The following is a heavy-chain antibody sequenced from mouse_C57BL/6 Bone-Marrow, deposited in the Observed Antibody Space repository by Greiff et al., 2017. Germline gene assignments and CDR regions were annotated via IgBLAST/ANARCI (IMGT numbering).Heavy chain of an antibody. CDR3: ARKDDYDYWYFDV. Sequence: QVQLKESGPGLVQPSQSLSITCTVSGFSLTSYGVHWVRQSPGKGLEWLGGIWSGGSTDYNAAFISRLSISKDNSKSQVFFKMNSLQADDTAIYYCARKDDYDYWYFDVWGTGTTVTVSS. J-gene: IGHJ1*03. V-gene: IGHV2-2*01. CDR1: GFSLTSYG. D-gene: IGHD2-4*01. CDR2: IWSGGST.